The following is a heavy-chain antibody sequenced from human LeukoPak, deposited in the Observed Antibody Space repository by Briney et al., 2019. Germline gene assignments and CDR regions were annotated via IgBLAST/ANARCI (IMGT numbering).Heavy chain of an antibody. Sequence: SETLSLTCAVSGYSISSTYYWSWIRQPPGKGLEWIGYVYYSGSTNYNPSLKSRVTISVDTSKNQFSLKLSSVTAADTAVYYCARDRGTMIRGDHGVDFWGQGTLVTVSS. CDR1: GYSISSTYY. CDR3: ARDRGTMIRGDHGVDF. J-gene: IGHJ4*02. V-gene: IGHV4-61*01. CDR2: VYYSGST. D-gene: IGHD3-10*01.